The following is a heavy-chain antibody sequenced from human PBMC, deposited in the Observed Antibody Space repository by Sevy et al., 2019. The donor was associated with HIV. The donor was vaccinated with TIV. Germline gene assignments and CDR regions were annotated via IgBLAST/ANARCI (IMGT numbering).Heavy chain of an antibody. V-gene: IGHV3-30-3*01. CDR3: ARGPYNSGLRLDF. CDR2: ISFDGGNK. D-gene: IGHD5-12*01. CDR1: GFSLSDYA. Sequence: GGSLRLSCAASGFSLSDYAIHWARQGPVKGLEWLTVISFDGGNKYYADSVKGRLTNSRKNSKNTVSLQMNSLRPDDTALYYCARGPYNSGLRLDFWGRRILVTVSS. J-gene: IGHJ4*02.